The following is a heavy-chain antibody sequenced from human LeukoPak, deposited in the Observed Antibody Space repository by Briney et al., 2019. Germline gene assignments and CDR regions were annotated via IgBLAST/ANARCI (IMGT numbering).Heavy chain of an antibody. CDR2: INPSGGRT. D-gene: IGHD2-21*02. J-gene: IGHJ4*02. Sequence: ASVKVSCKASGYILSSYYMHWVRQAPGQGLEWRGIINPSGGRTEYAQKFQGRVTMARDTSTSTVYMELNSLRSEDTALYYCARTYWGGDCNNRYFDYWGQGTLVTVSS. V-gene: IGHV1-46*01. CDR1: GYILSSYY. CDR3: ARTYWGGDCNNRYFDY.